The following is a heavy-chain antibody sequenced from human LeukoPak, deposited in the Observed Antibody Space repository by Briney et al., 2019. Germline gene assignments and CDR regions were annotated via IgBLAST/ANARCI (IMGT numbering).Heavy chain of an antibody. V-gene: IGHV4-38-2*02. CDR2: IYHSGST. Sequence: SETLSLTCTVSGYSISSGYYWGRIRQPPGKGLEWIGSIYHSGSTYYNPSLKSRVTISVDTSRNQFSLKLRSLTAADTAVYYCAREYTLYRSGWFLDFWGQGTVVTVSS. CDR3: AREYTLYRSGWFLDF. J-gene: IGHJ4*02. D-gene: IGHD6-19*01. CDR1: GYSISSGYY.